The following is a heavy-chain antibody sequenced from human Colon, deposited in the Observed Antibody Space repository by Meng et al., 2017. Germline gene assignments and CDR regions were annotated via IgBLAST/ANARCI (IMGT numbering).Heavy chain of an antibody. V-gene: IGHV4-61*03. D-gene: IGHD1-26*01. J-gene: IGHJ4*02. CDR3: ARGRGSYSSIDF. Sequence: GPSLWRPSETLSLTCTLSGGSVSSPSYYWSWIRQTPGKGLEWIGYVYYTGSANYNPSLKSRVTISVDTSKNHFSLNLTSVTAADTAVYYCARGRGSYSSIDFWGQGTLVTVSS. CDR2: VYYTGSA. CDR1: GGSVSSPSYY.